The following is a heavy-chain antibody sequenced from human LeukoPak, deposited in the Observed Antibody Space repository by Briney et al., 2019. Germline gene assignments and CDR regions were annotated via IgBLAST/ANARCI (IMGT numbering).Heavy chain of an antibody. CDR3: ARDAGYSSSWYFHYGMDV. Sequence: ASVKVSCEASGYTFTGYYMHWVRQAPGQGLEWMGWINPNSGGTNYAQKFQGRVTMTRDTSISTAYMELSRLRSDDTAVYYCARDAGYSSSWYFHYGMDVWGQGTTVTVSS. D-gene: IGHD6-13*01. CDR2: INPNSGGT. CDR1: GYTFTGYY. V-gene: IGHV1-2*02. J-gene: IGHJ6*02.